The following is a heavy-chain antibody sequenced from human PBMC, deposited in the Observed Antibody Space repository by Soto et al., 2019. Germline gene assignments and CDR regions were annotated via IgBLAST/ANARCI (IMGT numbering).Heavy chain of an antibody. J-gene: IGHJ4*02. CDR3: ARNGDFSSDY. D-gene: IGHD7-27*01. CDR1: GGSFREYY. Sequence: SETLSLTCAVNGGSFREYYWSWLRQPPGKGLDWIGEILHSGSATYNPSLKSRVTMSVDTSKNQISLKMYSVTAADTAVYYCARNGDFSSDYWGQGLLVTVSS. CDR2: ILHSGSA. V-gene: IGHV4-34*12.